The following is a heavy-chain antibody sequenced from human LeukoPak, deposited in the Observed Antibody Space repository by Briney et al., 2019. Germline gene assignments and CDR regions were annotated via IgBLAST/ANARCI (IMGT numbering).Heavy chain of an antibody. CDR2: ISSSSSYI. CDR1: GFTFSSYS. Sequence: GGSLRLSCAASGFTFSSYSMNWVRQAPGKGLEWVSSISSSSSYIYYADPVKGRFTISRDNAKNSLYLPMNSLRAEDTAVYYCARDEQGLWFDYWGQGTLVTVSS. J-gene: IGHJ4*02. CDR3: ARDEQGLWFDY. D-gene: IGHD5-18*01. V-gene: IGHV3-21*01.